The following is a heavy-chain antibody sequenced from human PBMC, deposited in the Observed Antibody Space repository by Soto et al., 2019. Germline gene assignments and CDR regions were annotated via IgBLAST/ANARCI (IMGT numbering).Heavy chain of an antibody. CDR2: INHSGST. CDR1: GGSFSGYY. D-gene: IGHD3-10*01. V-gene: IGHV4-34*01. CDR3: AREPRITMVRGVIYYYYGMDV. Sequence: ETLSLTCAVYGGSFSGYYWSWIRQPPGKGLEWIGEINHSGSTNYNPSLKSRVTISVDTPKNQFSLKLSSVTAADTAVYYCAREPRITMVRGVIYYYYGMDVWGQGTTVTVSS. J-gene: IGHJ6*02.